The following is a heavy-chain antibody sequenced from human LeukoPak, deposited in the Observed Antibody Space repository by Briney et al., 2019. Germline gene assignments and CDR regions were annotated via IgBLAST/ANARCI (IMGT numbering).Heavy chain of an antibody. CDR2: IIPIFGTA. Sequence: SVKDSCKASGGTFSSYAISWVRQAPGQGLEWMGGIIPIFGTANYAQKFQGRVTITRDTSASTAYMELSSLRSEDTAVYYCATRGYSGYAIHWGQGTLVTVSS. CDR3: ATRGYSGYAIH. J-gene: IGHJ4*02. V-gene: IGHV1-69*05. D-gene: IGHD5-12*01. CDR1: GGTFSSYA.